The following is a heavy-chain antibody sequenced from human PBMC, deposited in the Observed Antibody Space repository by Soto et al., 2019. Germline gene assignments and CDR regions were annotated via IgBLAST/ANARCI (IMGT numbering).Heavy chain of an antibody. CDR1: GGTFSGYA. V-gene: IGHV1-69*06. Sequence: ASVKVSCKASGGTFSGYASSWGRHAHGQGIEWMGGFDPKDGATNYAQKFQGRVTMTEDTSTDTAYMELSSLRSEDTAVYYCATDFRHYYDSSGALGFDYWGQGTLVTVSS. D-gene: IGHD3-22*01. CDR2: FDPKDGAT. CDR3: ATDFRHYYDSSGALGFDY. J-gene: IGHJ4*02.